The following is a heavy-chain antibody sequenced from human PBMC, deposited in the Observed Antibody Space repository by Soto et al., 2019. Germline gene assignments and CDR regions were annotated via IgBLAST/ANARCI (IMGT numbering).Heavy chain of an antibody. CDR1: GGSISSGDYY. CDR2: IYYSGST. V-gene: IGHV4-30-4*01. CDR3: AREPSATERHYYYYGMDV. J-gene: IGHJ6*02. Sequence: KPSETLSLTCTVSGGSISSGDYYWSWIRQPPGKGLEWIGYIYYSGSTYYNPSLKSRVTISVDTSKNQFSLKLSSVTAADTAVYYCAREPSATERHYYYYGMDVWGQGTTVTVSS. D-gene: IGHD1-1*01.